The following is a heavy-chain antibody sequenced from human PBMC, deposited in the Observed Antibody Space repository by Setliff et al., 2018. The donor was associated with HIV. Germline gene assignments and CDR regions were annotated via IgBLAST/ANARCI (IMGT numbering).Heavy chain of an antibody. Sequence: SETLSLTCAVSGYSISSGYYWAWIRQSPGKGLDWIGSIHHSGTTYYNPSLKSRVTISVATTTNQVSLQVNSVTAVDTSVYYCACRYYDLWSNYYTGIPYWGQGTLVTVS. CDR1: GYSISSGYY. J-gene: IGHJ4*02. CDR2: IHHSGTT. CDR3: ACRYYDLWSNYYTGIPY. D-gene: IGHD3-3*01. V-gene: IGHV4-38-2*01.